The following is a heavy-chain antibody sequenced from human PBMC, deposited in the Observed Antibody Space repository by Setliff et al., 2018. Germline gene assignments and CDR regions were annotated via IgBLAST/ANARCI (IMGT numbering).Heavy chain of an antibody. Sequence: SETLSLTCTVSGGSMTYYYWSWVRQPPGKGLEWIGNIFHGESISYNPSLKSRVTISVDTSKNQVSLKVRSVTAADTAVYYCARHGGWTPFDFWGQGALVTVSS. D-gene: IGHD2-15*01. V-gene: IGHV4-59*08. CDR2: IFHGESI. J-gene: IGHJ4*02. CDR1: GGSMTYYY. CDR3: ARHGGWTPFDF.